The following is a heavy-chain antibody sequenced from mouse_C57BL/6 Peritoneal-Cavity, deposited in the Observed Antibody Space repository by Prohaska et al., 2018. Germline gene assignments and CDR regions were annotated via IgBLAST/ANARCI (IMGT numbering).Heavy chain of an antibody. D-gene: IGHD1-1*01. V-gene: IGHV14-3*01. CDR3: ARHGSSYEDWYFDV. Sequence: PANGNTKYAPKFQGKATITADTSSNTAYLQHSSLTSEDTAIYYCARHGSSYEDWYFDVWGTGTTVTVSS. CDR2: PANGNT. J-gene: IGHJ1*03.